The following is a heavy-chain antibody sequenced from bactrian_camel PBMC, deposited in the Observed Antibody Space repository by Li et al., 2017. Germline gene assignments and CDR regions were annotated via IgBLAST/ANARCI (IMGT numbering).Heavy chain of an antibody. CDR2: IRRDDLT. D-gene: IGHD4*01. CDR3: AASHSFILTPRFYRLESSDYPY. CDR1: GYTYNRNC. V-gene: IGHV3S53*01. J-gene: IGHJ4*01. Sequence: HVQLVESGGGLVQPGGSLRLSCTASGYTYNRNCMAWFRQAPGKEREAVAAIRRDDLTAYTDSVKGRFTISKDNAENSLFLQMSNLKPEDTAMYYCAASHSFILTPRFYRLESSDYPYRGQGTQVTVS.